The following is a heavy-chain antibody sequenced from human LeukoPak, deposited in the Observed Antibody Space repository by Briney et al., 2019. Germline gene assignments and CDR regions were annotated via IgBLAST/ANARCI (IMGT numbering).Heavy chain of an antibody. CDR3: AMGNKRSTVGAGGNSRRFDY. CDR2: IGPSGEKT. D-gene: IGHD4-23*01. CDR1: GFTFNIHG. V-gene: IGHV3-23*01. J-gene: IGHJ4*02. Sequence: GGSLRLSCAASGFTFNIHGMNWVRQAPGKGPEWASGIGPSGEKTYYADSVKGRFTISRDNAKNSLYLQMNSLRAEDTAVYYRAMGNKRSTVGAGGNSRRFDYWGQGTLVTVSS.